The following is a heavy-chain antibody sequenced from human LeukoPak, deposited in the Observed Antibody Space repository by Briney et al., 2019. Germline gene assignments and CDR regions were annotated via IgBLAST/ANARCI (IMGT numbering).Heavy chain of an antibody. CDR1: SGSFSGYY. V-gene: IGHV4-34*01. CDR3: ARVGYYYDSSIYNWFDP. J-gene: IGHJ5*02. Sequence: SETLSLTCAVYSGSFSGYYWSWIRQRPGKGLEWIGEINHSGSTKYNPSLKSRVTISVDTSKNQFSLKLSSVTAADTAVYYCARVGYYYDSSIYNWFDPWGQGTLVTVSS. CDR2: INHSGST. D-gene: IGHD3-22*01.